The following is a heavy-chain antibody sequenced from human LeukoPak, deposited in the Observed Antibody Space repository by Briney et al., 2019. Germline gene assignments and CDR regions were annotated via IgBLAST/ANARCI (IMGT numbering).Heavy chain of an antibody. Sequence: ASVKVSCKASGYTFTAWYMHWVRQAPGQGLEWMGWINPNSGVANFAQKFQGRGTMTRDTSISTDYMELSSLRSDDTAVYYCARALTTVTPDYWGQGTLVTVSS. CDR1: GYTFTAWY. V-gene: IGHV1-2*02. J-gene: IGHJ4*02. D-gene: IGHD4-17*01. CDR2: INPNSGVA. CDR3: ARALTTVTPDY.